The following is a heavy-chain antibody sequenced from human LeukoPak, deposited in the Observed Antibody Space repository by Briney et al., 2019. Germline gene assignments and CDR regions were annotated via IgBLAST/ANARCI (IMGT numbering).Heavy chain of an antibody. J-gene: IGHJ3*02. CDR3: ARDGDYDILTGYYKGPEAFDI. CDR1: GYTFTSYG. Sequence: ASVKVSCKASGYTFTSYGISWVQQAPGQGLEWMGWISAYNGNTNYAQKLQGRVTMTTDTSTSTAYMELRSLRSDDTAVYYCARDGDYDILTGYYKGPEAFDIWGQGTMVTVSS. D-gene: IGHD3-9*01. CDR2: ISAYNGNT. V-gene: IGHV1-18*01.